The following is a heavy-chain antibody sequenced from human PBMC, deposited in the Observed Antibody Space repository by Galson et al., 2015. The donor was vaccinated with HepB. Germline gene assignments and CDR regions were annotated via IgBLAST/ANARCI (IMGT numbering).Heavy chain of an antibody. CDR3: ASGQYYLRSGAWQNVSDV. CDR2: IDPSDGYS. V-gene: IGHV5-10-1*01. J-gene: IGHJ4*02. CDR1: GYSFTSFW. D-gene: IGHD3-10*01. Sequence: QSGAEVKKPGESLRISCQASGYSFTSFWISWVRQMPGKGLEWLGRIDPSDGYSNYSPSFEGRVTISVDKSITTVYLAWSSVKVSVTAIYYCASGQYYLRSGAWQNVSDVWGQGTRVSVSS.